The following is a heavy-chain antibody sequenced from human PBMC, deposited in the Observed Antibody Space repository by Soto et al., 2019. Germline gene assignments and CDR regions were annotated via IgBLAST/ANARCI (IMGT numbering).Heavy chain of an antibody. CDR3: VRENYYYGMDV. Sequence: GGSLRLSCAASGFTVSVNLMNWVRQAPGKGLEWVSVINSGGSTDYADSVKGRFTISRDISRNTLYLQMNSLGAEDTAVYYCVRENYYYGMDVWGQGTTVTVSS. CDR2: INSGGST. V-gene: IGHV3-66*01. J-gene: IGHJ6*02. CDR1: GFTVSVNL.